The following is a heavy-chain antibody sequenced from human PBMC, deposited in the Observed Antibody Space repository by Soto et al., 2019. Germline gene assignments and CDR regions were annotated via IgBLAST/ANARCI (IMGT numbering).Heavy chain of an antibody. CDR3: AKALYSSNPYYFDY. D-gene: IGHD6-13*01. CDR2: ISGSGGSR. V-gene: IGHV3-23*01. CDR1: GLTLSSYA. Sequence: HGYSLRLCCAACGLTLSSYAMSWVRQAPGKGLEWVSAISGSGGSRYYADSVKGRFTISRDKSKNTLYLQMNSLRAEDTAVYYCAKALYSSNPYYFDYWGQGTLVTVSS. J-gene: IGHJ4*02.